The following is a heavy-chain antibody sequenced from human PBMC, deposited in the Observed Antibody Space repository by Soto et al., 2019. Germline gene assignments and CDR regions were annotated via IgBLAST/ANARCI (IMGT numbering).Heavy chain of an antibody. V-gene: IGHV1-3*01. CDR1: GYTFTSYA. J-gene: IGHJ4*02. CDR2: INAGNGNT. D-gene: IGHD2-15*01. Sequence: QVQLVQSGAEVKKPGASVKVSCKASGYTFTSYAMHWVRQAPGQRLEWMGWINAGNGNTKYSQKFQGRVTITRDTSASTAYRELSSLRTEDTAVYYCARVGCSGGSCLYYFDYWGQGTLVTVSS. CDR3: ARVGCSGGSCLYYFDY.